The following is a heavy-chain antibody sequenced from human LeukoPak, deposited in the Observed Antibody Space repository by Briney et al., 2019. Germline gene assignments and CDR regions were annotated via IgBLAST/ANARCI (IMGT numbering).Heavy chain of an antibody. V-gene: IGHV1-2*06. J-gene: IGHJ3*01. CDR2: INPNSGDT. CDR1: GYTFTADT. Sequence: ASLKVSCKASGYTFTADTMHWGRQVPGQGLEWMGRINPNSGDTDYAQKFQGRVIMTRDTSISTASMEVSRLRSDDTAVYYCARVDSGHDYGPSWGQGTTVTVSS. CDR3: ARVDSGHDYGPS. D-gene: IGHD5-12*01.